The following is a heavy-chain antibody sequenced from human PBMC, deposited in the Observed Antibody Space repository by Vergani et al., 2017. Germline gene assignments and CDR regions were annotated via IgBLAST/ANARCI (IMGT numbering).Heavy chain of an antibody. J-gene: IGHJ4*02. CDR3: ARPATVTTWAIYYFDY. Sequence: EVQLVESGGGLVKPGGSLRLSCAASGFTFSSYSMNWVRQAPGKGLEWVSSISSSSSYIYYADSVKGRFTISRDNAKNSLYLQMNSLRAEDTAVYYCARPATVTTWAIYYFDYWGQGTLVTVSS. V-gene: IGHV3-21*01. CDR2: ISSSSSYI. CDR1: GFTFSSYS. D-gene: IGHD4-17*01.